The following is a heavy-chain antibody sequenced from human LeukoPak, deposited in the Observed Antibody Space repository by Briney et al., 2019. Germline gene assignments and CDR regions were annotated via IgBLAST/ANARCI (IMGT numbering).Heavy chain of an antibody. CDR3: ARGDYGDYGTFGFHH. J-gene: IGHJ1*01. CDR2: IWYDGSNK. Sequence: GGSLRLSCAASGFTFSTYGMHWVRQAPGKGLEWVALIWYDGSNKYYADSVKDRFTISRDNYKNTLYLQMNSLRTEDTAVYYCARGDYGDYGTFGFHHWGQGTLVTVSS. V-gene: IGHV3-30*02. D-gene: IGHD4-17*01. CDR1: GFTFSTYG.